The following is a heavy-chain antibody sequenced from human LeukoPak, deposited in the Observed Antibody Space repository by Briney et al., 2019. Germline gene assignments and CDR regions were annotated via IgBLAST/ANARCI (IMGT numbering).Heavy chain of an antibody. CDR2: IWYNGST. CDR1: GFTFSTYG. V-gene: IGHV3-33*01. D-gene: IGHD4-23*01. Sequence: GGSLRLSCAASGFTFSTYGMHWVRQAPGKGLEWVSDIWYNGSTYYADSVKGRFTISRDNSKSTLYLQMNSLRAEDTAVYYCAREEGVDGTSGINNWGQGTLVIVSS. CDR3: AREEGVDGTSGINN. J-gene: IGHJ4*02.